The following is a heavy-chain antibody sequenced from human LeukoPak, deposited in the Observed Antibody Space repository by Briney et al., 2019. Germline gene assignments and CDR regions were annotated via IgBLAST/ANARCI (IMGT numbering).Heavy chain of an antibody. Sequence: SETLSLTCTVSGGSISSYYWSWIQQPPGKGLEWIGYIYYNGSTNYNPSLKSRVTISVDTSKNQFSLKLSSVTAADTAVYYCARKMTTVTNTRFDPWGQGTLVTVSS. D-gene: IGHD4-17*01. J-gene: IGHJ5*02. V-gene: IGHV4-59*01. CDR1: GGSISSYY. CDR3: ARKMTTVTNTRFDP. CDR2: IYYNGST.